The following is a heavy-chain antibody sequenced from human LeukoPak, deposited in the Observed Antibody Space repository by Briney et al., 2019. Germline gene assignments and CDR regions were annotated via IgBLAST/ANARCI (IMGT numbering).Heavy chain of an antibody. J-gene: IGHJ4*02. CDR3: AKDDSGYSSAWYYFDY. D-gene: IGHD6-19*01. CDR1: GSTFTSYA. Sequence: GGSLRLSCAAAGSTFTSYAMSWVRQAPGEGLEWVSGISGSGGYTNYADSVKGRFTISRDNSKNTLYLQMNSLRAEVTAVYYCAKDDSGYSSAWYYFDYWGQGTLVTVSS. CDR2: ISGSGGYT. V-gene: IGHV3-23*01.